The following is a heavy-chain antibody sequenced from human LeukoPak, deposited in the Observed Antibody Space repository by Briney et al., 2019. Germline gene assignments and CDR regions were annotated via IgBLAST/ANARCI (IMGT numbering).Heavy chain of an antibody. CDR3: ARLDGSGSYYYYGMDV. V-gene: IGHV4-34*01. CDR1: GGSFSGYY. Sequence: SETLSLTCAVYGGSFSGYYWSWIRQPPGKGLEWVGEINHSGSTNYNPSPKSRVTISVDTSKNQFSLKLSSVTAADTAVYYCARLDGSGSYYYYGMDVWGKGTTVTVSS. CDR2: INHSGST. D-gene: IGHD3-10*01. J-gene: IGHJ6*04.